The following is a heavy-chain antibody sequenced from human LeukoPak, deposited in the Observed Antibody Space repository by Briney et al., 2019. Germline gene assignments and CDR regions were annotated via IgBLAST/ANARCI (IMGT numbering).Heavy chain of an antibody. J-gene: IGHJ4*02. CDR3: ARAGIVVVVAAYDY. D-gene: IGHD2-15*01. V-gene: IGHV3-21*01. CDR2: ISSSSSYI. Sequence: GGSLRLSCAASGFTFSSYSMNWVRQAPGKGLEWVSSISSSSSYIYYADSVKGRFTISRDNAKNSLYLQMNSLRAEDTAVYYCARAGIVVVVAAYDYWGQGALVTVSS. CDR1: GFTFSSYS.